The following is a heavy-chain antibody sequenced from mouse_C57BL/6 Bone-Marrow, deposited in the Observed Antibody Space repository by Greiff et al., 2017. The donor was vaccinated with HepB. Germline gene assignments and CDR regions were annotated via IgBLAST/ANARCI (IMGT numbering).Heavy chain of an antibody. CDR1: GYTFTSYW. V-gene: IGHV1-5*01. CDR3: SPIYYDYDGDD. D-gene: IGHD2-4*01. Sequence: VQLQQSGTVLARPGASVKMSCKTSGYTFTSYWMHWVKQRPGQGLEWIGAIYPGNSDTSYNQKFKGKAKLTAVTSASTAYMELSSLTNEDSAVYYCSPIYYDYDGDDWGQGTTLTVSS. CDR2: IYPGNSDT. J-gene: IGHJ2*01.